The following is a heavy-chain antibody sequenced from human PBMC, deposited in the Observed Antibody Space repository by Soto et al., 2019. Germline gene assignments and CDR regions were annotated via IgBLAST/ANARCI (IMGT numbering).Heavy chain of an antibody. Sequence: QVQLVQSGAEVKKPGASVKVSCKASGYTFTSYGISWVRQAPGQGLEWMGWISAYNGNTNYAQKLQGRVTMTTDTSTSTAYMGLGSLRSDDTAVYYCAREAVVVVAEPHWFDPWGQGTLVTVSS. V-gene: IGHV1-18*01. D-gene: IGHD2-15*01. CDR3: AREAVVVVAEPHWFDP. J-gene: IGHJ5*02. CDR2: ISAYNGNT. CDR1: GYTFTSYG.